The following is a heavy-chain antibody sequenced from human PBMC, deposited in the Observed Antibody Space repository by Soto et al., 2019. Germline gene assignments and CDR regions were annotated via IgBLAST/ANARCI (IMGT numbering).Heavy chain of an antibody. Sequence: AGSLRLSCVASGFTFSSYGMHGVCQAPGKGLEWVAIISYDGSNTYYADSVKGRFTISRDNSKNTLYLQMNSLRAEDTSVYYCAKEGGLSGSYYISSSYYFDYWGQGTLVTVSS. CDR3: AKEGGLSGSYYISSSYYFDY. CDR2: ISYDGSNT. CDR1: GFTFSSYG. D-gene: IGHD1-26*01. V-gene: IGHV3-30*18. J-gene: IGHJ4*02.